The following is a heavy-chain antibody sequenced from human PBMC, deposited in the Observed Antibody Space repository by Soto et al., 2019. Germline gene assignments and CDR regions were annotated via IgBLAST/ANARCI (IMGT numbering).Heavy chain of an antibody. Sequence: QVQLEQSGAEVKRPGSSVKVSCKTSGGNFNTYPISWVRQAPGHRLEWMGKSIPIFGTPDYAQEFQGRVTITADEATTTVYMELRSLKSDDSAVYYCARDSRLWRSTGWKREKLFDIWGQGTMVTVSS. CDR3: ARDSRLWRSTGWKREKLFDI. CDR2: SIPIFGTP. J-gene: IGHJ3*02. D-gene: IGHD2-8*02. V-gene: IGHV1-69*18. CDR1: GGNFNTYP.